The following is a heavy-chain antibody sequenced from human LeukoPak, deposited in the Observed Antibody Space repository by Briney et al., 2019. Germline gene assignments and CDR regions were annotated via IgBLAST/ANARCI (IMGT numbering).Heavy chain of an antibody. V-gene: IGHV5-51*01. CDR2: IYPGDSNT. D-gene: IGHD2-2*02. CDR1: GYSFTNYW. J-gene: IGHJ5*02. CDR3: ARLWVPAAIRGDNWFDP. Sequence: GESLKISCKGSGYSFTNYWIGWARQMPGKGLEWMGIIYPGDSNTRYNPSFQGQVTISADKSINTAYLQWSSLKASDTAMYYCARLWVPAAIRGDNWFDPWGQGTLVTVSS.